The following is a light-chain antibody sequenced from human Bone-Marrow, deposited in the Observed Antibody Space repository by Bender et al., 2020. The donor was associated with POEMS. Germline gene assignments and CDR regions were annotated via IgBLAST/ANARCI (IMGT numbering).Light chain of an antibody. Sequence: YELTQPPSVSVSPGQTARISCSGDALPQQYVYWYQQKPGQAPKVVMFKDSQRPSGILERFSGSRAGTTFTLTISAIQPEDEADYSCQLADSAGTPPYVFGTGTKVTVL. J-gene: IGLJ1*01. CDR3: QLADSAGTPPYV. CDR1: ALPQQY. CDR2: KDS. V-gene: IGLV3-25*03.